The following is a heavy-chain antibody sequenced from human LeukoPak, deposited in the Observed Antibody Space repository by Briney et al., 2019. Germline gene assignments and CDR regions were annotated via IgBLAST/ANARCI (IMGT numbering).Heavy chain of an antibody. CDR1: GGSISSYY. J-gene: IGHJ6*02. D-gene: IGHD2-8*01. CDR2: IYYSGST. CDR3: ATNAGFGLYGMDV. V-gene: IGHV4-59*01. Sequence: SETLSLTCTVSGGSISSYYWSWIRQPPGKGLEWIGYIYYSGSTNYNPSLKSRVTISVDTSKNQFSLKLSSVTAADTAVYYCATNAGFGLYGMDVWGQGTTVTVSS.